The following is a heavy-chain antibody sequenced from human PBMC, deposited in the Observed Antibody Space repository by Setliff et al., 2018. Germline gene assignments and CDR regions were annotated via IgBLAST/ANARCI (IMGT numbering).Heavy chain of an antibody. Sequence: ASVKVSCKASGYTFTSHYMHWVRQAPGLGLEWMGTINPSSGRTSYAQKFQGRVTMTRDTSTSTVYMDMSSLRSEDTAVYYCARDVFPYHYEGAFDIWCQGTMVTVSS. CDR2: INPSSGRT. D-gene: IGHD3-22*01. CDR1: GYTFTSHY. CDR3: ARDVFPYHYEGAFDI. V-gene: IGHV1-46*01. J-gene: IGHJ3*02.